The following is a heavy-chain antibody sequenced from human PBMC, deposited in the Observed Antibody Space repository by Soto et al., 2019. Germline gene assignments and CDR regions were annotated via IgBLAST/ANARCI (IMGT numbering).Heavy chain of an antibody. Sequence: PGESLKISCKGSGYSFTSYRIGWVRQMPGKGLEGMGIIYPGDADTIYSPSFQGQVTISADKSISTAYLQWSSLKASDTAMYYCARKKVVTASYHAFDIWGQGTMVTASS. CDR3: ARKKVVTASYHAFDI. V-gene: IGHV5-51*01. CDR1: GYSFTSYR. J-gene: IGHJ3*02. CDR2: IYPGDADT. D-gene: IGHD2-21*02.